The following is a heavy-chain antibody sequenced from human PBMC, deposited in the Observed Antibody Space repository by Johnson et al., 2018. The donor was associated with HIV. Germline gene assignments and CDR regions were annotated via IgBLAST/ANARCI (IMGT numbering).Heavy chain of an antibody. CDR1: GFTFSDYW. CDR3: ATDQAGDYVWGSYRYAFDI. D-gene: IGHD3-16*02. J-gene: IGHJ3*02. V-gene: IGHV3-49*04. CDR2: IRSRAYGGTT. Sequence: VQLVESGGGLVQPGGSLRLSCAGSGFTFSDYWMSWVRRAPGKGLEWVSFIRSRAYGGTTEYAASVKGRFTISRDDSKNTLYLQMNSLKTEDTAVYYCATDQAGDYVWGSYRYAFDIWGQGTMVTVSS.